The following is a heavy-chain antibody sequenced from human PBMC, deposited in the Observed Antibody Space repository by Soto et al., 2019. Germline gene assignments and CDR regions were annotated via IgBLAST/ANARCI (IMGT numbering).Heavy chain of an antibody. CDR2: IIPIFGTA. CDR3: ARDWNCGGDCYSIKYYYYYGMDV. D-gene: IGHD2-21*02. CDR1: GGTFSSYA. J-gene: IGHJ6*02. Sequence: SVKVSCKASGGTFSSYAISWVRQAPGQGLEWMGGIIPIFGTANYAQKFQGRVTITADESTSTAYMELSSLRSEDTAVYYCARDWNCGGDCYSIKYYYYYGMDVWGQ. V-gene: IGHV1-69*13.